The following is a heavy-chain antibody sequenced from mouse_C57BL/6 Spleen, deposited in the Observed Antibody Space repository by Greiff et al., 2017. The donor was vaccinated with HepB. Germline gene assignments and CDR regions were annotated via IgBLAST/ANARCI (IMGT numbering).Heavy chain of an antibody. CDR2: IRLKSDNYAT. CDR1: GFTFSNYW. V-gene: IGHV6-3*01. Sequence: EVKLMESGGGLVQPGGSMKLSCVASGFTFSNYWMNWVRQSPEKGLEWVAQIRLKSDNYATHYAESVKGRFTISRDDSKSSVYLQMNNLRAEDTGIYYCTGRVTTGYYAMDYWGQGTSVTVSS. J-gene: IGHJ4*01. D-gene: IGHD2-2*01. CDR3: TGRVTTGYYAMDY.